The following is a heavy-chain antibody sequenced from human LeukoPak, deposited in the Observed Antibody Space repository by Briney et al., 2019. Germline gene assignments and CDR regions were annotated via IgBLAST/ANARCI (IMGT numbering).Heavy chain of an antibody. CDR3: ARDRRTYYYGSSGYTNWFDP. V-gene: IGHV3-66*01. CDR1: GFTISSNS. J-gene: IGHJ5*02. D-gene: IGHD3-22*01. CDR2: IYGVGST. Sequence: GGSLRLSCAASGFTISSNSMSWVRQAPGKGLEWVSSIYGVGSTYYADSLKGRFTISRDNSENTLYLQLNSLRAEDTAVYYCARDRRTYYYGSSGYTNWFDPWGQGTLVTVSS.